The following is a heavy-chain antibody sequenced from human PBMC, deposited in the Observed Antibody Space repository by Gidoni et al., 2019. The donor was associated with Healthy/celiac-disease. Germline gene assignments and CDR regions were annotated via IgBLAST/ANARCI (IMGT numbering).Heavy chain of an antibody. CDR2: INPSGGST. Sequence: QVQLVQSGAAVTKPGASVNVSCKASGYTFTSYYMHWVRQAPGQGLEWMGIINPSGGSTSYAQKFQGRVSMTRYTSTSTVYMELSSLRSEDTAVYYCARIGRGDSYNIRGFDYWGQGTLVTVSS. V-gene: IGHV1-46*03. D-gene: IGHD1-1*01. J-gene: IGHJ4*02. CDR1: GYTFTSYY. CDR3: ARIGRGDSYNIRGFDY.